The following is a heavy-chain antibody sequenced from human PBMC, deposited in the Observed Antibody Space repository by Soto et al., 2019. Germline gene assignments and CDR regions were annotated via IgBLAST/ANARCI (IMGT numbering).Heavy chain of an antibody. CDR2: IRGDGTDI. CDR3: AKEWDCGRVCFYFDF. V-gene: IGHV3-43*01. CDR1: GFDFNRFT. J-gene: IGHJ4*02. Sequence: EVQLVQSGGRVVPPGGSLRISCAASGFDFNRFTMHWVRQTPERGLEWVSYIRGDGTDIRYADSGRGRFTIARDNTKNSLYLQMYSLTTEDTALYYCAKEWDCGRVCFYFDFWGQGALVTVSS. D-gene: IGHD2-21*01.